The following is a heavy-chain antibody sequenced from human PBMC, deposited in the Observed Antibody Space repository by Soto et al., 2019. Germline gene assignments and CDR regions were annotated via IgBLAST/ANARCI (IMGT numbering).Heavy chain of an antibody. CDR3: AKESSSWSQAFDY. D-gene: IGHD6-13*01. V-gene: IGHV3-23*01. CDR1: GFIFSSYA. J-gene: IGHJ4*02. CDR2: ISGSGGST. Sequence: PGGSLRLSCAASGFIFSSYAMSWVRQKPGKGLEWVSAISGSGGSTYYADSVKGRFTISRDNSKNTLYLQMNSLRAEDTAVYYCAKESSSWSQAFDYWGQGTLVTVSS.